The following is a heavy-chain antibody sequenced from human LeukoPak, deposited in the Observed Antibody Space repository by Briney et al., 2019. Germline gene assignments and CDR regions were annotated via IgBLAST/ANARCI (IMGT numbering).Heavy chain of an antibody. CDR1: GGSFSGYD. J-gene: IGHJ6*03. D-gene: IGHD2-8*01. V-gene: IGHV4-34*01. Sequence: SSETLSLTCAVYGGSFSGYDWSWIRQPPGKGLEWIGEINHSGSTNYNPSLKSRVTISVDTSKNLFSLKLNSVTAADTAVYYCARPMYAQTYYYMDVWGKGTTVTVSS. CDR2: INHSGST. CDR3: ARPMYAQTYYYMDV.